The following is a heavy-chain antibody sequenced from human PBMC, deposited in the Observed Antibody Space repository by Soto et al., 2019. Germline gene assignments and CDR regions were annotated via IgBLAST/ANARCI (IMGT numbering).Heavy chain of an antibody. CDR1: GFTFDDYS. J-gene: IGHJ5*02. CDR2: ISWNSVSI. D-gene: IGHD6-13*01. CDR3: AKDMQGGSSSHSLQGWFDP. Sequence: PGGSLRLSGAASGFTFDDYSIHWVRQAPGKGLEWVSGISWNSVSIGYADSVKGRFTISRDNAKNSLYLQMNSLRAEDTALYYCAKDMQGGSSSHSLQGWFDPCGQGTLVTFSS. V-gene: IGHV3-9*01.